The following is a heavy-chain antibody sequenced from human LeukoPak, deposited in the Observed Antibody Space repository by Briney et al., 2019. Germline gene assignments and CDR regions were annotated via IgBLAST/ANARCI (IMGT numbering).Heavy chain of an antibody. CDR2: ISPYNGNT. D-gene: IGHD3-22*01. J-gene: IGHJ4*02. Sequence: WASVKVSCKASGYKFTNYGISWVRQAPGQGLEWMGWISPYNGNTIYAQKLQGRVTMTTYTSTSTAYMELRSLRSDDTAVYYCARGSPPRVYYDRSGYYSYYFDYWGQGTLVTVSS. CDR1: GYKFTNYG. V-gene: IGHV1-18*01. CDR3: ARGSPPRVYYDRSGYYSYYFDY.